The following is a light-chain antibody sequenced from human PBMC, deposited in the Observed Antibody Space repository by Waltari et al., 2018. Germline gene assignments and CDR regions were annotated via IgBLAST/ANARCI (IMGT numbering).Light chain of an antibody. J-gene: IGLJ1*01. CDR1: NSNVDILHL. V-gene: IGLV2-23*01. CDR3: CSFAGYGIYV. Sequence: QSALTQPASVSGSPGQSITISCTAVNSNVDILHLVSWYQHHPARNPRLLNSESSQRPSGISKRFAGSKSGNTASRTIAGLQPEDEADYFCCSFAGYGIYVCGSGTQVSVL. CDR2: ESS.